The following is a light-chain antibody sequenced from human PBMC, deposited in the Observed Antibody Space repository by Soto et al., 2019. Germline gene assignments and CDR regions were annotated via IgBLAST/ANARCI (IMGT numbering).Light chain of an antibody. CDR1: QSVSYSY. V-gene: IGKV3-20*01. CDR3: QQHGKT. CDR2: GAS. J-gene: IGKJ1*01. Sequence: EIVLTQSPGTLSLSPGERATLSCRASQSVSYSYLAWYQQRPGQAPRLLIYGASSRATGIPDRFSGSGSGTDFTLTISRLEPEDSAVYYCQQHGKTFGQGTKVDIK.